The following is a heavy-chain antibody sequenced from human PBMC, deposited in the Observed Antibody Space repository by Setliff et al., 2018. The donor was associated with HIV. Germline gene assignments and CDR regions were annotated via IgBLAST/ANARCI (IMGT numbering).Heavy chain of an antibody. CDR1: GDSISSGSYF. D-gene: IGHD1-1*01. CDR2: IYYTGFA. V-gene: IGHV4-39*02. J-gene: IGHJ4*02. Sequence: PSETLSLTCSVSGDSISSGSYFWGWIRQTPGKGLEWIGNIYYTGFAYYTPSLKSRVTISLDTSKTHFFLNLTSVTDADTAFYFCTREGRGDPAMATTRIDYWGQGKLVTVSS. CDR3: TREGRGDPAMATTRIDY.